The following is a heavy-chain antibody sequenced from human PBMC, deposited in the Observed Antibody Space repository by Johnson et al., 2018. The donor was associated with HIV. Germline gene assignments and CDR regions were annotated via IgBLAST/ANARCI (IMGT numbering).Heavy chain of an antibody. CDR3: ARGGLGYQNIHDPLDI. D-gene: IGHD2-2*01. CDR1: GFTFSSSW. Sequence: VQLVESGGGLVRPGGSLRLSCAASGFTFSSSWMHWVCQAPEKGLEWVADIKCDGSEKYYVDSVKGRLTISRDNAKNSLYLQMNSLRAEDTALYYCARGGLGYQNIHDPLDIWGQGTMVTVSS. J-gene: IGHJ3*02. CDR2: IKCDGSEK. V-gene: IGHV3-52*01.